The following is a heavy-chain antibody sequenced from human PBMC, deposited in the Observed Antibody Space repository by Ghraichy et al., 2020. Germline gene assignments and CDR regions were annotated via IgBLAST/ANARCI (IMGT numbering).Heavy chain of an antibody. V-gene: IGHV3-23*01. J-gene: IGHJ3*02. D-gene: IGHD2-2*01. CDR2: ISGSGGST. CDR1: GFTFSSYA. Sequence: GGSLRLSCAASGFTFSSYAMSWVRQAPGKGLEWVSAISGSGGSTYYADSVKGRFTISRDNSKNTLYLQMNSLRAEDTAVYYCAKDLPPRLPTPHIVVVPAAKGTDAFDIWGQGTMVTVSS. CDR3: AKDLPPRLPTPHIVVVPAAKGTDAFDI.